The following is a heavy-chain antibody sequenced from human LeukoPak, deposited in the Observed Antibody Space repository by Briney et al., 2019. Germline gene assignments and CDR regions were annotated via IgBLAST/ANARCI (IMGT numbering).Heavy chain of an antibody. J-gene: IGHJ4*02. Sequence: GGSLRLSCAASGFTFDDYGMNWVSQAPGKGLEWVSVINWVGSRTDYADSVKGRFTISRDNAKNSLYLQMNRLNAEDTALYYFARHLKTRPKSNIVVVLAAPLDFWGQGTGVTVSS. D-gene: IGHD2-21*01. CDR1: GFTFDDYG. CDR3: ARHLKTRPKSNIVVVLAAPLDF. CDR2: INWVGSRT. V-gene: IGHV3-20*04.